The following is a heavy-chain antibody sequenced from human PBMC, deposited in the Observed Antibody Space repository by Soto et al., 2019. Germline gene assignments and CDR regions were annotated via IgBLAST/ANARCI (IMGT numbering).Heavy chain of an antibody. J-gene: IGHJ4*02. V-gene: IGHV3-73*02. D-gene: IGHD3-10*02. CDR2: IRTKGNSYAT. CDR3: ARQGIGFSYVPPDY. Sequence: EVQLVESGGGLVQPGGSLKLSCAASGFTFSGSAMHWVRHASGKGLEWVGRIRTKGNSYATSYAASVKGRFTLSRDDSKNTAYLQMNSLKSDDTAVYYCARQGIGFSYVPPDYWGQGTLVTVSS. CDR1: GFTFSGSA.